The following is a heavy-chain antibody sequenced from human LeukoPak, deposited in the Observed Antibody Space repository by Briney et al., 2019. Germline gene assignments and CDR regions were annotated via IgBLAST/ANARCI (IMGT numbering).Heavy chain of an antibody. CDR2: IYPGDSDT. CDR1: GYSFTSYW. CDR3: ARLRIVVVVAATRSWFDP. Sequence: GESLKISCKGSGYSFTSYWIGWVRQMPGKGLEGMGIIYPGDSDTRYSPSFQGQVTISAEKSIRTAYLQWSSLKASDTAMYYCARLRIVVVVAATRSWFDPWGQGTLVTVSS. D-gene: IGHD2-15*01. J-gene: IGHJ5*02. V-gene: IGHV5-51*01.